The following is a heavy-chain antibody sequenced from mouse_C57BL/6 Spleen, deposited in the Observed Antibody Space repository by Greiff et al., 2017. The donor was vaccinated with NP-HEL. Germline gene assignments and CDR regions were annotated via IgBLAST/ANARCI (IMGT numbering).Heavy chain of an antibody. CDR3: VRPHSNWYFDV. CDR1: GFSFNTYA. J-gene: IGHJ1*03. CDR2: IRSKSNKYAT. V-gene: IGHV10-1*01. Sequence: EVKLVESGGGLVQPKGSLKLSCAASGFSFNTYAMNWVRQAPGKGLDWVARIRSKSNKYATYYADSVKDRFTISRDDSESMLYLQRNNLKTVDTAVYYCVRPHSNWYFDVWGTGTTVTVSS. D-gene: IGHD2-5*01.